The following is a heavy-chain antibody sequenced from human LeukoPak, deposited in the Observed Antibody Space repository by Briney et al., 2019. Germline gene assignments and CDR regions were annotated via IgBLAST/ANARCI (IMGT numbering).Heavy chain of an antibody. Sequence: GGSLRLSCAASGXTFSSYAMSWVRQAPGKGLEWVSSCSDNGGSTYSADSVKGRFTISRDNSMHTLYLQMNSLSAEDTAVYYCAREFGLITSHWGQGTLVTVSS. CDR1: GXTFSSYA. V-gene: IGHV3-23*01. CDR3: AREFGLITSH. D-gene: IGHD3/OR15-3a*01. CDR2: CSDNGGST. J-gene: IGHJ1*01.